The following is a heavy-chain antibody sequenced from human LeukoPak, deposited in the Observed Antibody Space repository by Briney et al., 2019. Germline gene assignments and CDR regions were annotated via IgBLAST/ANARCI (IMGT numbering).Heavy chain of an antibody. Sequence: KSGGSLRLSCAASGFTFSSYSMNWVRQAPGKGLEWVSSISSSGRYIYYADSLMGRFTISRDNARNAVYLQMNSLRAEDTALYYCARDVDSDTSCYAYWGQGTLVTVSS. V-gene: IGHV3-21*06. J-gene: IGHJ4*02. CDR3: ARDVDSDTSCYAY. CDR1: GFTFSSYS. D-gene: IGHD2-2*01. CDR2: ISSSGRYI.